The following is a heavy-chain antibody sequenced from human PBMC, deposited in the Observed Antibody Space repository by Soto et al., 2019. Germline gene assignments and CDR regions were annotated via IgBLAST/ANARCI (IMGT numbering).Heavy chain of an antibody. Sequence: SETLSLTCAVYGGSFSGYYWSWIRQPPGMGLEWLGEINYSERTNYNPSLKSRVTISADTSKNQFSLNLSSVTAADTAVYYCARGSRGSFSPFDYWGQGTQVTVSS. D-gene: IGHD1-26*01. CDR2: INYSERT. CDR3: ARGSRGSFSPFDY. V-gene: IGHV4-34*01. J-gene: IGHJ4*02. CDR1: GGSFSGYY.